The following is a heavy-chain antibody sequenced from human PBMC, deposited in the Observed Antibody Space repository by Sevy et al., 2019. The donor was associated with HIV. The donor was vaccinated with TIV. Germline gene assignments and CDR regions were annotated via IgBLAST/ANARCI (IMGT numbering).Heavy chain of an antibody. CDR1: GYTFTGYY. CDR3: ASQGGIRFLEWSDDY. D-gene: IGHD3-3*01. V-gene: IGHV1-2*02. Sequence: ASVKVSCKASGYTFTGYYMHWVRQAPGQGLEWMGGINPNSGGTNYAQKFQGRVTMTRDTSISTAYMELSRLRSDDTAVYYCASQGGIRFLEWSDDYWGQGTLVTVSS. J-gene: IGHJ4*02. CDR2: INPNSGGT.